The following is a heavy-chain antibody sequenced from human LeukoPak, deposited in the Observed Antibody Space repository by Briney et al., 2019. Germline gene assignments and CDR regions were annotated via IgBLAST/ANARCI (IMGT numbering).Heavy chain of an antibody. CDR2: ISAYNGNT. CDR1: GYTFTSYG. D-gene: IGHD3-10*01. J-gene: IGHJ5*02. CDR3: ARDKGSGSYYNWFDP. Sequence: ASVKVSCKASGYTFTSYGISLVRQAPGQGLEWMGCISAYNGNTNYAQKLQGRVTMTTDTSTSTAYMELRSLRSDDTAVYYCARDKGSGSYYNWFDPWGQGTLVTVSS. V-gene: IGHV1-18*01.